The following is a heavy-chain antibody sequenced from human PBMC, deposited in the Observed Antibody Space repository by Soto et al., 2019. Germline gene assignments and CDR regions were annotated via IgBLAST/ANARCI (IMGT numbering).Heavy chain of an antibody. CDR2: ISSTGTSM. J-gene: IGHJ4*02. CDR3: ARETHFIDY. CDR1: GFTFSSYE. V-gene: IGHV3-48*03. Sequence: VQVVESGGDLVQPGGSLRLSCAASGFTFSSYEMNWVRQAPGKGLEWVSYISSTGTSMDYADSVKGRFTISRDNAKNSLHLQLNSLRDEDTAVYYCARETHFIDYWGQGTLVSVSA.